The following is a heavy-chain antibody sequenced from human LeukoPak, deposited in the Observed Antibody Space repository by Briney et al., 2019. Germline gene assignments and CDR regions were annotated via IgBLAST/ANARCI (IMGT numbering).Heavy chain of an antibody. D-gene: IGHD3-10*01. Sequence: GGSLRLSCAASGFTFSRYEMNWVRQAPGKGLEWVSYISRSGDTIYFADSVKGRFTISRDNAKNSLYLQMSSLRAEDTAVYYCARDYASDYWGQGTLVSVSS. CDR2: ISRSGDTI. V-gene: IGHV3-48*03. CDR1: GFTFSRYE. CDR3: ARDYASDY. J-gene: IGHJ4*02.